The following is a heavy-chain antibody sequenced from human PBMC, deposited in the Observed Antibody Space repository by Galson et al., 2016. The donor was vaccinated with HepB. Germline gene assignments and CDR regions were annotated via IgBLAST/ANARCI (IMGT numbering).Heavy chain of an antibody. J-gene: IGHJ6*04. D-gene: IGHD6-19*01. CDR1: RFSFSNYD. V-gene: IGHV3-13*01. CDR2: IYTAGDT. Sequence: SLRLSCAASRFSFSNYDMYWVRQAPGKGLEWVSSIYTAGDTYYEDSVEGRFTVSRENAKDSLYLHMNSLRAGDTAVYYCVRGSYTSDWYRTSAYDFGLDVWGKGTPVTVSP. CDR3: VRGSYTSDWYRTSAYDFGLDV.